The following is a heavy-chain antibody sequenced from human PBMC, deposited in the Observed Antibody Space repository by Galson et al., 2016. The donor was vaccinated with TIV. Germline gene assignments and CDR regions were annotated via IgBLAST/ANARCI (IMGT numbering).Heavy chain of an antibody. J-gene: IGHJ3*02. Sequence: AVKVSCKASGITFSSYAVSWVRQAPGQGLEWMGGIIRIFGTSNYAQKFQGRVTITTDESTRAAYMELSSLTSEDTAVYFCVKYISVDYNEAFDIWGQGTMVTVSS. CDR2: IIRIFGTS. CDR1: GITFSSYA. V-gene: IGHV1-69*05. CDR3: VKYISVDYNEAFDI. D-gene: IGHD4-11*01.